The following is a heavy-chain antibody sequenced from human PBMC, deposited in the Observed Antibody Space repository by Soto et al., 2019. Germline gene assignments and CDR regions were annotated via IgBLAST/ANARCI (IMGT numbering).Heavy chain of an antibody. J-gene: IGHJ4*02. CDR2: ISSSSGNTI. D-gene: IGHD3-16*01. V-gene: IGHV3-48*01. CDR1: GFTFSSYG. Sequence: PGGSLRLSCAASGFTFSSYGMNWVRQAPGKGLKWVSYISSSSGNTIYYADSVKGRFTISRDNAKNSLYLQMSSLRAEDTALYYCARDLWDDLAGGESDYWGQGTLVTVSS. CDR3: ARDLWDDLAGGESDY.